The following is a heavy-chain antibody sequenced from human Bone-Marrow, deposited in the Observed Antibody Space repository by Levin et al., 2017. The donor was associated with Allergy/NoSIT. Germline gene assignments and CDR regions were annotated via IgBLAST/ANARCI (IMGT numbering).Heavy chain of an antibody. CDR1: GYAFTSYE. Sequence: ASVKVSCKASGYAFTSYEINWVRQATGQGPEWLGWMNPNFGTTGYAQKFQGRVTMTRNTSINTAYMELSSLTFEDSALYYCARAGGSGPIGHYYGMDVWGQGTTVAVSS. D-gene: IGHD3-10*01. J-gene: IGHJ6*02. CDR3: ARAGGSGPIGHYYGMDV. CDR2: MNPNFGTT. V-gene: IGHV1-8*01.